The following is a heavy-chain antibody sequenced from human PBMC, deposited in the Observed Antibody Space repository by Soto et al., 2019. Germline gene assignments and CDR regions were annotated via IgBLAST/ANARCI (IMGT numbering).Heavy chain of an antibody. CDR1: GYSVTSYW. J-gene: IGHJ6*02. Sequence: ESLNVSSKGSGYSVTSYWIGCVLQIPGKGLEWMGIIYPGDSDTRYSPSFQGQVTISADKSISTAYLQWSSLEASDTAMYYCARHLRYYDVWSGYSSYYYYGMDVWGQGTTVTVSS. D-gene: IGHD3-3*01. CDR3: ARHLRYYDVWSGYSSYYYYGMDV. CDR2: IYPGDSDT. V-gene: IGHV5-51*01.